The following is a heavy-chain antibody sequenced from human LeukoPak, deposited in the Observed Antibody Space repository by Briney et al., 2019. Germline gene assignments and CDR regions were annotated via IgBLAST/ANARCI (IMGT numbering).Heavy chain of an antibody. V-gene: IGHV3-21*01. CDR1: GYTFSDFS. CDR3: VRLRRNNDRSGYYYYYDY. D-gene: IGHD3-22*01. CDR2: ISVRSNYR. J-gene: IGHJ4*02. Sequence: PGGSLTLSCAASGYTFSDFSVNWVRQAPGKGLEWVSSISVRSNYRYYADSVRGRFPISRDDARDSLFLQMNSLRAEDTAVYFCVRLRRNNDRSGYYYYYDYWGQGTLVTVSS.